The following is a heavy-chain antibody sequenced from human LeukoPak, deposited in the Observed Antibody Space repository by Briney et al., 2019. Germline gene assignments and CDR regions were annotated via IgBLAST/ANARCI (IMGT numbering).Heavy chain of an antibody. CDR2: IKQDASQE. Sequence: GGSLRLSCAASGFTFSSYWMSWVRQAPGKGPEWVAHIKQDASQEDHVDSVKGRFTISRDNAKNSLYLQMDSLRAEDTAVYYCARGVVYPTWSGPHWSDYWGQGTLVTVSS. CDR1: GFTFSSYW. V-gene: IGHV3-7*01. J-gene: IGHJ4*02. D-gene: IGHD3-3*01. CDR3: ARGVVYPTWSGPHWSDY.